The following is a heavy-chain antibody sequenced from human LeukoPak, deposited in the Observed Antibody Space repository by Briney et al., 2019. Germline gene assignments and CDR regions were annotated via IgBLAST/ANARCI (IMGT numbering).Heavy chain of an antibody. D-gene: IGHD6-13*01. J-gene: IGHJ4*02. CDR2: IYTSGST. Sequence: KPSETLSLTCTVSGDSFSSSNYYWSWIRQPAGKGLEWIGRIYTSGSTNYNPSLKSRVTMSVDTSKNQFSLKLSSVTAADTAVYYCARGYSSSWYADNWGQGTLVTVSS. CDR1: GDSFSSSNYY. V-gene: IGHV4-61*02. CDR3: ARGYSSSWYADN.